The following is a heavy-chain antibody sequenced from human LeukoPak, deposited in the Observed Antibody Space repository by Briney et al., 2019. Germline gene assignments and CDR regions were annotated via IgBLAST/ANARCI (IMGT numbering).Heavy chain of an antibody. CDR2: IKKDGSQK. J-gene: IGHJ4*02. CDR3: ARDPFYSKFDY. CDR1: GFTFSDYW. D-gene: IGHD2-21*01. V-gene: IGHV3-7*03. Sequence: GGSLRLSCAASGFTFSDYWMTWVRQAPGKGLEWVATIKKDGSQKYYVDSVKGRFSISRDNAKNSLFLQINGLRAEDTAVYYCARDPFYSKFDYWGQGTLVTASS.